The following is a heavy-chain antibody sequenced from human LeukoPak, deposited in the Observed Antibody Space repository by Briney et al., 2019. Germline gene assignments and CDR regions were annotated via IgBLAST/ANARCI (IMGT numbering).Heavy chain of an antibody. CDR1: GYTFTGYY. CDR3: ARDRGYSYGVWFDP. J-gene: IGHJ5*02. Sequence: EASVKVSCKASGYTFTGYYMHWVRQAPGQGLEWMGWINPNSGGTNYAQKFQGRVTMTRDTSISTAYMELSRLRSDDTAVYYCARDRGYSYGVWFDPWGQGTLVTVSS. D-gene: IGHD5-18*01. V-gene: IGHV1-2*02. CDR2: INPNSGGT.